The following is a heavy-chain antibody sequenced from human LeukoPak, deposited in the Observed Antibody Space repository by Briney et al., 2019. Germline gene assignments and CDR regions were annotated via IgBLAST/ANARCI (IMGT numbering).Heavy chain of an antibody. V-gene: IGHV1-69*13. CDR2: IIPIFGTA. CDR1: GGTFSSYA. J-gene: IGHJ4*02. CDR3: ARDGAVADSFDY. D-gene: IGHD6-19*01. Sequence: SVKVSCKASGGTFSSYAISWVRQAPGRGLEWMGGIIPIFGTANYAQKFQGRVTITADESTSTAYMELSSLRSEDTAVYYCARDGAVADSFDYWGQGTLVTVSS.